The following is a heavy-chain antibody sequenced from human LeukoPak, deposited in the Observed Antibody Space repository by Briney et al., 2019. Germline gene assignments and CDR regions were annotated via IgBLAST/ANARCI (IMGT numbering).Heavy chain of an antibody. D-gene: IGHD2-8*02. CDR2: IYSSGST. V-gene: IGHV4-4*07. CDR1: GGPISNYY. J-gene: IGHJ4*02. CDR3: AREGSCAGGGCYRADFDS. Sequence: SETLSLTCTVSGGPISNYYWSWIRQPAGKGLEWIGRIYSSGSTNYNLFLKTRVTMSVDTSKSQVSLKLTSVTAADTAVYYCAREGSCAGGGCYRADFDSWGQGTLVTVSP.